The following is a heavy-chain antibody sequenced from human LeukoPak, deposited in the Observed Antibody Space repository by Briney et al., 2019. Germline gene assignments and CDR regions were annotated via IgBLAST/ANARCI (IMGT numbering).Heavy chain of an antibody. Sequence: SQTLSLTCAISGDSVSSAAWNWIRPSPSRGLEWLGRTHYRSKWYNDYAVSVKSRITINPDTSKNQFSLPLNSVTPEDTAVYYCARGGRGYCTSSSCYFDYWGQGTLVTVSS. V-gene: IGHV6-1*01. CDR3: ARGGRGYCTSSSCYFDY. CDR1: GDSVSSAA. J-gene: IGHJ4*02. CDR2: THYRSKWYN. D-gene: IGHD2-2*01.